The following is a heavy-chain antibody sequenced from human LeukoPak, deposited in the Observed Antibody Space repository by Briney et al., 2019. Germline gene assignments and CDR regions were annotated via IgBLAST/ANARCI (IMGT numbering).Heavy chain of an antibody. D-gene: IGHD6-19*01. CDR3: TREEYSSFWSTAGAFDI. V-gene: IGHV3-30*03. J-gene: IGHJ3*02. CDR2: ISKDGGFK. Sequence: PGGSLRLSCAVSGFTFSSYNLHWVRQAPGKGLEWVAVISKDGGFKYYADSVKGRFTISRDNSKNTFYLQMNSLIIEDTAVYYCTREEYSSFWSTAGAFDIWGQGTMVTVSS. CDR1: GFTFSSYN.